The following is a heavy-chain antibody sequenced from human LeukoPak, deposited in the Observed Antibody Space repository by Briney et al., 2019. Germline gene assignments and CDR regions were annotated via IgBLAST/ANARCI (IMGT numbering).Heavy chain of an antibody. J-gene: IGHJ3*02. D-gene: IGHD3-3*01. CDR2: FDPEDGET. V-gene: IGHV1-24*01. Sequence: ASVKVSCKVSGYTLTELSMHWVRQAPGKGLEWMGGFDPEDGETIYAQKFQGRVTMTEDTSTDTAYMELSSLRSEETAVYYCATASLRFLERLSRPGDAFDIGGQGTMVTVSS. CDR1: GYTLTELS. CDR3: ATASLRFLERLSRPGDAFDI.